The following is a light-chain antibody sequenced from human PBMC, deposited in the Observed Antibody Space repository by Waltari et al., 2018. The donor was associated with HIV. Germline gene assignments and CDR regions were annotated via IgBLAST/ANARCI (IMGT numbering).Light chain of an antibody. V-gene: IGLV1-44*01. J-gene: IGLJ2*01. Sequence: QSVLTQSPSASGTPGQRVTISCSGSSSNIGSNTVTWYQQPPGTAPKLLIYSNKQRPSGVPDRFSGSKSGTSASLAISGLQSEDEADYYCAAWDDSLNGPVFGGGTKLTVL. CDR3: AAWDDSLNGPV. CDR1: SSNIGSNT. CDR2: SNK.